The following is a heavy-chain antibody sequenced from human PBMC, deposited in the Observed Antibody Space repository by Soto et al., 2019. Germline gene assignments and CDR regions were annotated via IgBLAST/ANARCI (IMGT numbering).Heavy chain of an antibody. D-gene: IGHD3-16*01. Sequence: QVQLVQSGTEWRKPGASVRVACKASGYTFTNSGMHWLRQAPGQGLEWMGWINVAYGNTKYSQKFQGRVTVTRDTSATTAYVDLSSLRSEDTALYYCARAWVDDNDWGPDYWGQGTLVTVSS. CDR2: INVAYGNT. J-gene: IGHJ4*02. V-gene: IGHV1-3*01. CDR1: GYTFTNSG. CDR3: ARAWVDDNDWGPDY.